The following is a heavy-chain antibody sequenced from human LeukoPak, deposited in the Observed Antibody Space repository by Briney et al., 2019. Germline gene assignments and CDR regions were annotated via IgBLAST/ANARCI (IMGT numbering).Heavy chain of an antibody. V-gene: IGHV3-30*02. CDR1: GFTFSSYG. CDR3: ARDTSSVPHSINWANNRFDP. Sequence: GGSLRLSCAASGFTFSSYGMHWVRQAPGKGLEWVAFIRYDGSNKYYADSVEGRFTISRDNSKNTLYLQISSLRVDDTAIYYCARDTSSVPHSINWANNRFDPWGQGTLVTVSS. CDR2: IRYDGSNK. J-gene: IGHJ5*02. D-gene: IGHD6-13*01.